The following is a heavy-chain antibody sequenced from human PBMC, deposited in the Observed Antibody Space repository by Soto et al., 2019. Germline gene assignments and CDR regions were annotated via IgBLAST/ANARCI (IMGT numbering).Heavy chain of an antibody. V-gene: IGHV1-69*06. J-gene: IGHJ2*01. CDR3: ASTKYDSSAYYYSYLGL. D-gene: IGHD3-22*01. CDR2: IIPIFGTA. Sequence: GASVKVSCKASEDTFRNYAISWVRQAPGQGLEWMGGIIPIFGTANYAQKFQGRVTITADTSANTVYLELSSLRSEDTAVYYCASTKYDSSAYYYSYLGLWGRGTLVTVSS. CDR1: EDTFRNYA.